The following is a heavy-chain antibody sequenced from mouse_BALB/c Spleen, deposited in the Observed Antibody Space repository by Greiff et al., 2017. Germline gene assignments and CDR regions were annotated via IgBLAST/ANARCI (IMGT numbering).Heavy chain of an antibody. V-gene: IGHV1-19*01. J-gene: IGHJ1*01. CDR2: VNPYNGGT. CDR1: GYTFTDYY. CDR3: ARRDYGSLYWYFDV. D-gene: IGHD1-1*01. Sequence: VQLQQSGPELVKPGASVKMSCKASGYTFTDYYMDWVKQSHGESFEWIGRVNPYNGGTSYNQKFKGKATLTVDKSSSTAYMELNSLTSEDSAVYYCARRDYGSLYWYFDVWGAGTTVTVSS.